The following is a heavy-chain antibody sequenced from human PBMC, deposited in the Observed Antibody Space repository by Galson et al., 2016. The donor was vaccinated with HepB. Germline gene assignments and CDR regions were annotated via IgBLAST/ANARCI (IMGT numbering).Heavy chain of an antibody. J-gene: IGHJ4*02. CDR2: IFYTGTA. D-gene: IGHD6-19*01. CDR3: ARDAAAGYLDY. CDR1: GASIATGGYY. Sequence: TLSLTCSVSGASIATGGYYWSWLRQHPVKGLEWIGYIFYTGTAYYNPSVESRVSISIDTSKSQFSLSLKSVSPADTAVYSCARDAAAGYLDYWGQGTLVTVSS. V-gene: IGHV4-31*03.